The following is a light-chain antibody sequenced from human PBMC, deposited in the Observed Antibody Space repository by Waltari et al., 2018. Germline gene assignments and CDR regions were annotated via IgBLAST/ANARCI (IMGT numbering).Light chain of an antibody. CDR1: HDISNY. Sequence: DIQMTQSPSSLSASVGARVTITCQASHDISNYLNWYQHKPGKAPKLLIYDASNLETGVPSRFSGSGSGTDFSLTISSLQPEDIATYYCQQFDNLVYTFGQGTKLEIK. CDR3: QQFDNLVYT. V-gene: IGKV1-33*01. J-gene: IGKJ2*01. CDR2: DAS.